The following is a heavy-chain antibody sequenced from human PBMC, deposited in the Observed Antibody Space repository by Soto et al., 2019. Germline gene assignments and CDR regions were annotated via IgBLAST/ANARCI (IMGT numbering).Heavy chain of an antibody. CDR3: ARGGQLAHFDN. D-gene: IGHD6-6*01. Sequence: QVQLVQSRAEVKKPGAAVKVSCKASGYTFTTYAMHWVRQAPGQRLEWMGWINAGNGDTRYSQKFQGRVTITRDTSASTAYMELSSLRSEDTAVYYCARGGQLAHFDNWGQGTLVTVSS. J-gene: IGHJ4*02. V-gene: IGHV1-3*01. CDR1: GYTFTTYA. CDR2: INAGNGDT.